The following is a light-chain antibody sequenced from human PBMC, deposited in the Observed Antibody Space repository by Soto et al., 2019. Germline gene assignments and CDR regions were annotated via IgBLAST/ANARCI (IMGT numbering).Light chain of an antibody. V-gene: IGKV3-20*01. CDR1: QSVGSSY. Sequence: EIVLTQSPGTLSLSPGERATLSCRASQSVGSSYLAGYQQKPGQAPRLLIYSVSSRATGIPDRFSGSGSGTDFTLTLSRLEPEDFDVYYFQQYGNSPFTFGPWTKVYIK. CDR2: SVS. J-gene: IGKJ3*01. CDR3: QQYGNSPFT.